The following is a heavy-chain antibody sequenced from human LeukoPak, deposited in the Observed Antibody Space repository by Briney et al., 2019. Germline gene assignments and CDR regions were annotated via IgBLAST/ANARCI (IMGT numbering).Heavy chain of an antibody. CDR2: ISAYNGNT. V-gene: IGHV1-18*01. J-gene: IGHJ4*02. Sequence: ASVKVSCKASGGTFSSYAISWVRQAPGQGLEWMGWISAYNGNTNYAQKLQDRVTMTTDTSTSTAYMELRSLRSDDTAVYYCARAAVSRYSSGWYADYWGQGTLVTVSS. CDR3: ARAAVSRYSSGWYADY. CDR1: GGTFSSYA. D-gene: IGHD6-19*01.